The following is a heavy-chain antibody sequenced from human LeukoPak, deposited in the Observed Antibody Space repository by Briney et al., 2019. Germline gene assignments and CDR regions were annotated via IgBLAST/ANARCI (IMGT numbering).Heavy chain of an antibody. J-gene: IGHJ6*03. CDR3: ARGGGTAMVRNYYYYYMGV. CDR2: MNPNSGNT. V-gene: IGHV1-8*02. Sequence: ASVKVSCKASGYTFTSYGINWVRQATGQGLEWMGWMNPNSGNTGYAQKFQGRVTMTRDTSISTAYMELSSLRSEDTAVYYCARGGGTAMVRNYYYYYMGVWGKGTTVTISS. CDR1: GYTFTSYG. D-gene: IGHD5-18*01.